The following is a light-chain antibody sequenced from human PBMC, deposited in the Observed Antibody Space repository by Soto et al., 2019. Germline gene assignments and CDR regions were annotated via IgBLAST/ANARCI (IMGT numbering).Light chain of an antibody. CDR2: EVS. V-gene: IGLV2-8*01. CDR1: SSDVGVYNY. Sequence: QSVLTQPPSASGSPGQSVTISCTGTSSDVGVYNYVSWYQQHPGKAPKLMIYEVSKRPSGVPDRFSGSKSGNTASLTVSGLQAEDEADYYCSSGVXGTGTKVTVL. J-gene: IGLJ1*01. CDR3: SSGV.